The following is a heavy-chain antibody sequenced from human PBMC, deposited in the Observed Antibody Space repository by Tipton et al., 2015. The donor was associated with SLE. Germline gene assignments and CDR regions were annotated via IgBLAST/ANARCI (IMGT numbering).Heavy chain of an antibody. D-gene: IGHD3-10*01. J-gene: IGHJ3*02. Sequence: TLSLTCTVSGGSISSYYWSWIRQPPGKGLEWIGYIYTSGSTNYNPSLKSRVTISVDTSKNQFSLKLSSVTAADTAVYYCARAHPGEDAFDIWGQGTMVTVSS. CDR3: ARAHPGEDAFDI. CDR2: IYTSGST. CDR1: GGSISSYY. V-gene: IGHV4-4*09.